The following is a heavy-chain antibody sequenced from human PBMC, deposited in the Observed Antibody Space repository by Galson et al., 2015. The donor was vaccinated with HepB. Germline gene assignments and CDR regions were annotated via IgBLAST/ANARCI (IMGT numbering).Heavy chain of an antibody. CDR1: GGSINSGSYF. J-gene: IGHJ4*02. D-gene: IGHD3-10*01. CDR3: ARRGYYYGSGEYYFDY. CDR2: IYYSGST. V-gene: IGHV4-39*01. Sequence: TLSLTCSVSGGSINSGSYFWGWIRQPPGQGLECIGSIYYSGSTYYNPSLKSRVTISVDTSKNQFSLRLSSVTAADTAVYYCARRGYYYGSGEYYFDYWGQGTLVTVSS.